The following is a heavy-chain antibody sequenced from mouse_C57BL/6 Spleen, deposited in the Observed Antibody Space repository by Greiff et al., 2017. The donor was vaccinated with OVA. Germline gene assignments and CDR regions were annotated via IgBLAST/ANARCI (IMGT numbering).Heavy chain of an antibody. V-gene: IGHV1-59*01. CDR3: AREGSRYFDV. CDR1: GYTFTSYW. Sequence: VQLQQPGAELVRPGTSVKLSCKASGYTFTSYWMHWVKQRPGQGLEWIGVIDPSDSYTNYNQKFKGKATLTVDTSSSTAYMQLSSLTSEAAAVYDCAREGSRYFDVWGTGTTVTVSS. CDR2: IDPSDSYT. J-gene: IGHJ1*03.